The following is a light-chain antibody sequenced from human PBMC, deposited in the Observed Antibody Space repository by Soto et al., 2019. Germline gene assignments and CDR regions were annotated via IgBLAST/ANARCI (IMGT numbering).Light chain of an antibody. CDR2: DVS. Sequence: QSALTQPASVSGSPGQSITISCTGTSSDVGGYNYVSWYQQHPGKAPKLMIYDVSNRPSGVSNRFSGSKSANTASLTISGLQAEDEAYYYCSSYTSTSLPVFGGGTKLTVL. V-gene: IGLV2-14*01. CDR3: SSYTSTSLPV. CDR1: SSDVGGYNY. J-gene: IGLJ2*01.